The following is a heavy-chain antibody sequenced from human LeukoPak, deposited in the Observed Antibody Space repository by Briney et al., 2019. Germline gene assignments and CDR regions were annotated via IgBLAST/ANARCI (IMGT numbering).Heavy chain of an antibody. J-gene: IGHJ4*02. D-gene: IGHD6-19*01. CDR3: ARSYSSGWYETELDY. CDR1: GFTFSSYE. V-gene: IGHV3-48*03. CDR2: ISSSGSTI. Sequence: PGGSLRLSCAAPGFTFSSYEMNWVRQAPGKGLEWVSYISSSGSTIYYADSVKGRFTISRDNAKNSLYLQMNSLRAEDTAAYYCARSYSSGWYETELDYWGQGTLVTVSS.